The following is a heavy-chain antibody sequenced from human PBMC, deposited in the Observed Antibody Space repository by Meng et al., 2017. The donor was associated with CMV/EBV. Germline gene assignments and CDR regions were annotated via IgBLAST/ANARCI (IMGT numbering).Heavy chain of an antibody. J-gene: IGHJ6*02. V-gene: IGHV1-2*02. CDR3: ASGGDITFGVVIMSHYYYYGMDV. CDR1: GYTFTGYY. CDR2: INPNSGGT. D-gene: IGHD3-3*01. Sequence: ASVKVSCKASGYTFTGYYMHWVRQAPGQGLEWMGWINPNSGGTNYAQKFQGRVTMTRDTSISTAYMELSSLRSEDTAVYYCASGGDITFGVVIMSHYYYYGMDVWGQGTTVTVSS.